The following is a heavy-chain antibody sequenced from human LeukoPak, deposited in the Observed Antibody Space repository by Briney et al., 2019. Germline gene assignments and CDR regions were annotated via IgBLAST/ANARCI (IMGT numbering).Heavy chain of an antibody. Sequence: PGGSLRLSGAGSGFTFGRYWLSRVRQAPGKGLEWVASINQGGSRLHYLDSVTGRFIISRDDAQNSLFLQMTRLRVDHTAVYYCARLQYDVTKLDYWGQGTLVSVSS. CDR2: INQGGSRL. D-gene: IGHD4-11*01. CDR3: ARLQYDVTKLDY. V-gene: IGHV3-7*01. CDR1: GFTFGRYW. J-gene: IGHJ4*02.